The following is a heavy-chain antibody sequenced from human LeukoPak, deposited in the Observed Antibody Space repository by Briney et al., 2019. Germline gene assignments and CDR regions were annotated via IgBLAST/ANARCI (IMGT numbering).Heavy chain of an antibody. CDR1: CGSTNSVGYY. CDR2: MFLRGHT. J-gene: IGHJ4*02. CDR3: ADVSGDCMGYFDG. D-gene: IGHD2-21*02. Sequence: SHTLSLTYAVCCGSTNSVGYYWSWIRQPPGKGLGWMVYMFLRGHTNYNPSLKGRRTISLGTSKSQFSLSLRSVSAADTAVYFCADVSGDCMGYFDGWGQGSLVVVSS. V-gene: IGHV4-31*11.